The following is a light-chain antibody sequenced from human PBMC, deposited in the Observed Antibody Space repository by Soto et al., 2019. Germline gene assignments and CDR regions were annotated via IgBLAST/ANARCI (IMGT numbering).Light chain of an antibody. CDR2: DAS. CDR3: QQYNSYWK. V-gene: IGKV1-5*01. CDR1: QSISSW. J-gene: IGKJ1*01. Sequence: DIQMTQSPSTLSASVGDRVTITCRASQSISSWLAWYQQKPGKAPKLLIYDASSLESGVPSRFSGSGSGTESTLTISSLQPDDFATYYCQQYNSYWKFGQGTKV.